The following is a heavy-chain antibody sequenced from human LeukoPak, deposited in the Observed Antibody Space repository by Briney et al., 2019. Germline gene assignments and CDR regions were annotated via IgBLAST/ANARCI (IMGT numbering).Heavy chain of an antibody. V-gene: IGHV3-74*01. CDR1: GFIFSSYW. CDR2: INYDGSTK. J-gene: IGHJ5*02. Sequence: AGSLRLSCSASGFIFSSYWMHWVRQAPGKGLVWVSRINYDGSTKNYADSVKGRFTMSRDNAKNTLYLQMNRLRDEDTAVYYCVREPGKKGPNNWFDPWGKGTVVTVSS. CDR3: VREPGKKGPNNWFDP.